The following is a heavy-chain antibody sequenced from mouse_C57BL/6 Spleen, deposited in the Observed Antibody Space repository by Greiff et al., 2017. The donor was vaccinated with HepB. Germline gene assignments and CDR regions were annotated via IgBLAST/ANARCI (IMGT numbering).Heavy chain of an antibody. CDR1: GFSLTSYG. CDR2: IWGGGST. CDR3: AKHSGEYYGSGGYWYFDV. Sequence: VQLQQSGPGLVAPSQSLSITCTVSGFSLTSYGVDWVRQPPGKGLEWLGVIWGGGSTNYNSALMSRLSISKDNSKSQVFLKMNSLQTDDTAMYYCAKHSGEYYGSGGYWYFDVWGTETTVTVSS. V-gene: IGHV2-9*01. D-gene: IGHD1-1*01. J-gene: IGHJ1*03.